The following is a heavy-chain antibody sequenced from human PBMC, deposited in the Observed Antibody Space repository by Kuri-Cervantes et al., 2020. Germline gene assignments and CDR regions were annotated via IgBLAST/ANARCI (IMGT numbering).Heavy chain of an antibody. CDR1: GFTFSSYA. CDR2: ISYDGSNK. D-gene: IGHD3-10*01. Sequence: GESLKISCAASGFTFSSYAMHWVRQAPGKGLEWVAVISYDGSNKYYADSVKGRFTISRDNSKNTLYLQMNSLRAEDTAVYYCARNLGYFGSGSLSDWGQGTLVTVSS. V-gene: IGHV3-30-3*01. CDR3: ARNLGYFGSGSLSD. J-gene: IGHJ4*02.